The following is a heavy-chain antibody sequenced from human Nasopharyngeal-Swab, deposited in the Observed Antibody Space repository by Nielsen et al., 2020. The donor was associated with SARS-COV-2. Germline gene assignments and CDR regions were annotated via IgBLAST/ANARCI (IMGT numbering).Heavy chain of an antibody. V-gene: IGHV3-48*01. CDR3: ARDVVVETYYYYYMDV. CDR2: ISSSSSTI. Sequence: GESLKISCAASGFTFSSYSMNWVRQAPGKGLEWVSDISSSSSTIYYADSVKGRFTISRDNAKNSLYLQMNSLRAEDTAVYYCARDVVVETYYYYYMDVWGKGTTVTVSS. D-gene: IGHD2-2*01. J-gene: IGHJ6*03. CDR1: GFTFSSYS.